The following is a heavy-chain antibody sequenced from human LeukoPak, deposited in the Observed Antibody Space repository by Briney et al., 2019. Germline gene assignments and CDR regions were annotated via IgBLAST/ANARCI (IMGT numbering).Heavy chain of an antibody. D-gene: IGHD5-18*01. J-gene: IGHJ4*02. CDR1: GVTYRSSW. Sequence: GGSLRLSCVPSGVTYRSSWRRWVREAPGKAVEWVGNIKQDGSEKYCVDSVKGRFTISRDNAKNSLYLQMNSLRAEDTAVYYCAREAGIPPSTQQWPTSVDYWGQGTLVTVSS. CDR3: AREAGIPPSTQQWPTSVDY. V-gene: IGHV3-7*05. CDR2: IKQDGSEK.